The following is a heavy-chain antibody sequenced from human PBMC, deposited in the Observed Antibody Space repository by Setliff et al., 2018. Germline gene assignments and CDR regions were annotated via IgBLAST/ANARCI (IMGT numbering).Heavy chain of an antibody. CDR3: ARGEGGSYLGAYYYYYMDV. Sequence: SETLSLTCTVSGGSISSSGYYWSWIRQPPGKGLEWIGEINHSGSTNYNPSLKSRVTISVDTSKNQFSLKLSSVTAADTAAYYCARGEGGSYLGAYYYYYMDVWGKGTTVTVSS. CDR1: GGSISSSGYY. V-gene: IGHV4-39*07. J-gene: IGHJ6*03. CDR2: INHSGST. D-gene: IGHD1-26*01.